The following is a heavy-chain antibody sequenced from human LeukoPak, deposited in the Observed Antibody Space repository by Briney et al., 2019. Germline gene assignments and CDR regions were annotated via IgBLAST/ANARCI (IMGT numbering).Heavy chain of an antibody. CDR1: VFTFSSYA. CDR2: ISWRWGNK. V-gene: IGHV3-23*01. J-gene: IGHJ4*02. CDR3: ANPIYYGSGSYDY. Sequence: GRSLRFSYAASVFTFSSYAMSGARQARAKGLECVSAISWRWGNKYYADSVKGRFTISRDNSKNTLYLQMNSLTAEDTAVYYCANPIYYGSGSYDYWGQGTLVTVSS. D-gene: IGHD3-10*01.